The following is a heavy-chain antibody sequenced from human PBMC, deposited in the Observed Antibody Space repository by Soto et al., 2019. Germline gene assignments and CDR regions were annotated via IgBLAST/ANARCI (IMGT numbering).Heavy chain of an antibody. CDR2: INSDGSST. J-gene: IGHJ5*02. Sequence: QPGGSLRLSCAASGFTFSSYWMHWVRQAPGKGLVWVSRINSDGSSTSYADSVKGRFTISRDNAKNTLYLQMNSLRAEDTAVYYCARRRTGTGIPFDPWGQGXLVTVSS. V-gene: IGHV3-74*01. CDR1: GFTFSSYW. D-gene: IGHD1-7*01. CDR3: ARRRTGTGIPFDP.